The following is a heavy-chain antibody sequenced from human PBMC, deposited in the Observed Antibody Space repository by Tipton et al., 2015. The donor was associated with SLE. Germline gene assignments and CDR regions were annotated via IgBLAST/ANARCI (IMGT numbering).Heavy chain of an antibody. V-gene: IGHV3-21*01. CDR3: ARGRGGEFLDY. CDR1: GFTFSYYN. D-gene: IGHD3-16*01. CDR2: ISSTGIYI. Sequence: SLRLSCTASGFTFSYYNMNWVRQAPGEGLEWVSSISSTGIYIYNADSLKGRFTISRDNVKNSLYLQMNSLRVEDTAVYFCARGRGGEFLDYWGQGTLVTVSS. J-gene: IGHJ4*02.